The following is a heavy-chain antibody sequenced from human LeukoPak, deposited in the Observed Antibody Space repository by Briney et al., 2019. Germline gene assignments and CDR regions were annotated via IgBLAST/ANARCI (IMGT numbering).Heavy chain of an antibody. V-gene: IGHV4-34*12. D-gene: IGHD6-13*01. CDR3: ARGPAAVHP. J-gene: IGHJ5*02. CDR1: GYSLTNHF. Sequence: SETLSLTCAVHGYSLTNHFWIWIRQPPGKGLKWNGEILHTGRTNYNPSFKSRVTISLDTSKNQFFLNLTSVTAADTAVYFCARGPAAVHPWGQGTLVTVSS. CDR2: ILHTGRT.